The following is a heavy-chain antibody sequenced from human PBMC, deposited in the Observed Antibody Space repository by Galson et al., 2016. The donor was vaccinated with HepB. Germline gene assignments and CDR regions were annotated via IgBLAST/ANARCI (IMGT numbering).Heavy chain of an antibody. CDR1: GFTFSSYS. D-gene: IGHD2-2*02. Sequence: SLRLSCAASGFTFSSYSINWVRQAPGKGLEWVSSIGGSSSYIYYADSVKGRFTISRDNAKNSLYLQMNSLRAEDTAVYYCARDEIPLYYRYGMDVWGQGTTVTVSS. CDR3: ARDEIPLYYRYGMDV. V-gene: IGHV3-21*01. J-gene: IGHJ6*02. CDR2: IGGSSSYI.